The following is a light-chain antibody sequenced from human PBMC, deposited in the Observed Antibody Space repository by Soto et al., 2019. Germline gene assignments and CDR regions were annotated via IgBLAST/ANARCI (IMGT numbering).Light chain of an antibody. CDR1: QSLSSN. Sequence: IVLTQSPSTLSVSRGERATLSCRASQSLSSNLAWYRQKPGQAPRLLIYSASTRATGIPARFSGSGSGTEFTLTISSLQSEDFAVYYCQQYGSSPLTLGGGTRLEI. CDR2: SAS. J-gene: IGKJ5*01. CDR3: QQYGSSPLT. V-gene: IGKV3-15*01.